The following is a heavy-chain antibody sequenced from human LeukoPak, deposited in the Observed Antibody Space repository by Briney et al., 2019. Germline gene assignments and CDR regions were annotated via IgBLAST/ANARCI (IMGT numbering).Heavy chain of an antibody. V-gene: IGHV4-59*01. CDR3: ARDRGALLRGFDY. D-gene: IGHD3-10*01. CDR2: IYYSGST. Sequence: SETLSLTCTVSGGSISSYYWSWIRQPPGKGLEWIGYIYYSGSTNYNPSLKSRVTISVDTSKNQFSLKLSSVTAADTAVYYCARDRGALLRGFDYWGQGTLVTVSS. CDR1: GGSISSYY. J-gene: IGHJ4*02.